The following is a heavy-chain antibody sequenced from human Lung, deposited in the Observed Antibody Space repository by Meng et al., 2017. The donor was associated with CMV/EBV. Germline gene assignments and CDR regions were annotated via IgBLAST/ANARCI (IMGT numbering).Heavy chain of an antibody. CDR1: GYTFNSYG. CDR3: ASGRGSYHYFDY. Sequence: SCKASGYTFNSYGISWVRQAPGQGLEWMGWISAYNGNTNYAQKLQGRVTMTTDTSTSTAYMELRSLRSDDTAVYYCASGRGSYHYFDYWGQGTLVTVSS. D-gene: IGHD1-26*01. CDR2: ISAYNGNT. V-gene: IGHV1-18*01. J-gene: IGHJ4*02.